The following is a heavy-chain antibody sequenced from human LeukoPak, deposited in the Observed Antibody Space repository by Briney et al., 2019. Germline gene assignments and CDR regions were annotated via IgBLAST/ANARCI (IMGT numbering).Heavy chain of an antibody. J-gene: IGHJ4*02. V-gene: IGHV4-4*02. CDR2: IFHTGST. Sequence: SETLSLTCVVSGGSINASKWWSWVRQPPGKGLEWIGEIFHTGSTNYSPSLKSRVTISGDTSKNQFSLKLSSVTAADTAVFYCARRSQTTAGRGIDYWGQGTLVTVSS. CDR3: ARRSQTTAGRGIDY. CDR1: GGSINASKW. D-gene: IGHD6-13*01.